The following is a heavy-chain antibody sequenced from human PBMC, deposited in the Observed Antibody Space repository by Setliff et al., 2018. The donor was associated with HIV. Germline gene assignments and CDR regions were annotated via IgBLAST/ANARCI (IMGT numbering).Heavy chain of an antibody. J-gene: IGHJ4*02. CDR2: ISSTGTYI. D-gene: IGHD6-19*01. V-gene: IGHV3-21*01. CDR1: GFNFSSHT. Sequence: GGSLRLSCAASGFNFSSHTMNWIRQAPGKGLEWVSSISSTGTYIYYADSLKGRFTISRDTAKNSLYLQMNSLSVEDTAVYYCARDYWVAGLDYWGQGTLVTSPQ. CDR3: ARDYWVAGLDY.